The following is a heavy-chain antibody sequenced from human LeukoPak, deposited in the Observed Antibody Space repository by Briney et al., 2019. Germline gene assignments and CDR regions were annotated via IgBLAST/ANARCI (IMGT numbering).Heavy chain of an antibody. CDR3: ATGWSCGSGVFDY. V-gene: IGHV4-39*01. CDR1: GGSTSSSSYN. D-gene: IGHD3-10*01. J-gene: IGHJ4*02. Sequence: SETLSLTCTVSGGSTSSSSYNWGWIRQPPGKGLEWIGSIYYSGSTYYNPSLKSRVTISVDTSKNQFSLKLSSVTAADTAVYYCATGWSCGSGVFDYWGQGTLVTVSS. CDR2: IYYSGST.